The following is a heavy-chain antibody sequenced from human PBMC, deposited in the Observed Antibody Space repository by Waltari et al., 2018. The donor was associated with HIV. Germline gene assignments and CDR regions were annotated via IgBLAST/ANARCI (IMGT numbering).Heavy chain of an antibody. Sequence: QLQLRESGPGLVKPLETVALNCSVSGGSLPGYIWRWYRQHPAQGLEWIGYIHSTGSTNYSPSLKSRVTISVDTSKTFFSLQLNSVTAADTAIYYCARGIFGGNPGYWGRGTLITVSS. CDR2: IHSTGST. J-gene: IGHJ4*02. D-gene: IGHD2-15*01. V-gene: IGHV4-59*01. CDR1: GGSLPGYI. CDR3: ARGIFGGNPGY.